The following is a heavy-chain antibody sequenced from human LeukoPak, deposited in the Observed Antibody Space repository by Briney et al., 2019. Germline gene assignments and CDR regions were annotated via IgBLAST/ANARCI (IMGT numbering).Heavy chain of an antibody. V-gene: IGHV1-24*01. CDR3: STVRGGGYNVGDY. CDR1: GYTLTDLS. D-gene: IGHD5-24*01. Sequence: GASVKVSCKVSGYTLTDLSMHWVRQAPGKGLGWMGGFDPEDGETIYAQKFQGRVTMTEDTSTDTAYMELSSLRSEDTAVYYCSTVRGGGYNVGDYWGQGTLVTVSS. CDR2: FDPEDGET. J-gene: IGHJ4*02.